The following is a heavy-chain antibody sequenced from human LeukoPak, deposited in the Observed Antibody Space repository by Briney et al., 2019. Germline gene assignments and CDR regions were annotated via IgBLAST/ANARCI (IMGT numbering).Heavy chain of an antibody. Sequence: SQTLSLTCAISGDSVSRNSAAWNWIRHSPSRGLEWLGRTYYRSKWYNDYAVSVESRITINPDTSKNQFSLQLNSVTPEDTAVYYCARADGDRDGYNFWFDPWGQGTLVTVSS. V-gene: IGHV6-1*01. J-gene: IGHJ5*02. CDR1: GDSVSRNSAA. CDR3: ARADGDRDGYNFWFDP. D-gene: IGHD5-24*01. CDR2: TYYRSKWYN.